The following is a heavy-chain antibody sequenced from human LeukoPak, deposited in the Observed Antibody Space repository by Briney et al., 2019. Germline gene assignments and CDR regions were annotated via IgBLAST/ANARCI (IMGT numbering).Heavy chain of an antibody. Sequence: SETLSLTCSASGGSFSSSSDYWSWIRQPPGKGLEWIGEINHDGSTNYNPSLKSRVTISVDTSKNQFSLKLSSVTAADTAVYYCAKSPIRSRDYYDSSGYYEDYWGQGTLVTVSS. CDR1: GGSFSSSSDY. CDR3: AKSPIRSRDYYDSSGYYEDY. J-gene: IGHJ4*02. V-gene: IGHV4-39*07. D-gene: IGHD3-22*01. CDR2: INHDGST.